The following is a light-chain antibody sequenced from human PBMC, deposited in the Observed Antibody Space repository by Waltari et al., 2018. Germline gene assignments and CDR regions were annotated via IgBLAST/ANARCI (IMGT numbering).Light chain of an antibody. CDR2: GAF. V-gene: IGKV3-20*01. CDR1: QTIRTTY. Sequence: EIVLTQSPGTLSLSPGEGATLSCRTSQTIRTTYLAWYQQKPGQAPTLPIYGAFSRATGIPDRFTGSGSGTDFSLTISSLEPEDFATYYCQQYDISPRTFGGGTKVEIK. CDR3: QQYDISPRT. J-gene: IGKJ4*01.